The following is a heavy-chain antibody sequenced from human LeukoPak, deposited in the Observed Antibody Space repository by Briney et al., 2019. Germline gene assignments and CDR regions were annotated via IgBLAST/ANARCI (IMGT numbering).Heavy chain of an antibody. Sequence: ASETLSLTCTVSGGSISSYYWSWIRQPPGKGLEWIGYIYYSGSTNYNPSLKSRVTISVDTSKNQFSLKLSSVTAADTAVYYCARDRSQVGATGWFDPWGQGTLVTVSS. CDR3: ARDRSQVGATGWFDP. J-gene: IGHJ5*02. D-gene: IGHD1-26*01. CDR1: GGSISSYY. CDR2: IYYSGST. V-gene: IGHV4-59*01.